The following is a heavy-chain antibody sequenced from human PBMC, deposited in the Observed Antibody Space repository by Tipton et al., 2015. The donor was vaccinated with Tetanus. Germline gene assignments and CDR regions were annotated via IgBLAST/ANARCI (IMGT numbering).Heavy chain of an antibody. V-gene: IGHV4-39*02. CDR1: GGSLRSSDYY. D-gene: IGHD3-10*01. CDR3: ARDELFFSGGEDHAAFDI. CDR2: VSYSGRT. J-gene: IGHJ3*02. Sequence: TLSLTCIVSGGSLRSSDYYGAWVRQSPVKGLEWIGSVSYSGRTYYNPSLKSRVTMSVDTSKKDFSVRLTSVTTADTAVYFCARDELFFSGGEDHAAFDIWGQGTLVTVSS.